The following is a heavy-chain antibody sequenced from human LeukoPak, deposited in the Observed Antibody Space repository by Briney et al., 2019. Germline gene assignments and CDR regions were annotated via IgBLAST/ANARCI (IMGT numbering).Heavy chain of an antibody. J-gene: IGHJ4*02. CDR1: GYTLTELS. CDR3: ATAGYYDILTGYRHYFDY. Sequence: ASVKVSCKVSGYTLTELSMHWVRQPPAKGHGLMGVFDPEDGETIYAQKFQGRVTMTEDTSTDTAYMELSSLRSEDTAVYYCATAGYYDILTGYRHYFDYWGQGTLVTVSS. D-gene: IGHD3-9*01. CDR2: FDPEDGET. V-gene: IGHV1-24*01.